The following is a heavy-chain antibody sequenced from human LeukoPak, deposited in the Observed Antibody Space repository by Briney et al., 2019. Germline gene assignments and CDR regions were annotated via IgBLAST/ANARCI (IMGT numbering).Heavy chain of an antibody. V-gene: IGHV1-2*02. D-gene: IGHD5-12*01. CDR2: INPNSGGT. J-gene: IGHJ4*02. CDR3: ARASSTNSINDY. CDR1: GYTFTGYY. Sequence: ASVKVSCKASGYTFTGYYMHWARQAPGQGLEWMGWINPNSGGTNYAQKFQGRVTMTRDTSISTAYMELSRLRSDDTAVYYCARASSTNSINDYWGQGTLVTVSS.